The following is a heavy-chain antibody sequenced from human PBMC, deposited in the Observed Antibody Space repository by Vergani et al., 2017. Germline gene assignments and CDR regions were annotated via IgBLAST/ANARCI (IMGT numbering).Heavy chain of an antibody. CDR2: ISSSSSYI. D-gene: IGHD6-19*01. Sequence: EVQLVESGGGLVKPGGSLRLSCAASGFTFNSYSMNWVRQAPGKGLEWVSSISSSSSYIYYADSVKGRFTISRDNAKNSLYLQMNSLRAEDTAVYYCAREGSGPGQPIDYWGQGTLVTVSS. CDR1: GFTFNSYS. CDR3: AREGSGPGQPIDY. V-gene: IGHV3-21*01. J-gene: IGHJ4*02.